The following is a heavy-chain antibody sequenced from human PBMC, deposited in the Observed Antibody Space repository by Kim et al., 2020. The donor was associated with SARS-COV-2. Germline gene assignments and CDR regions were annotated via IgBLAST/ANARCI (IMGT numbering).Heavy chain of an antibody. CDR1: GGSISSGSYY. Sequence: SETLSLTCTVSGGSISSGSYYWSWIRQPAGKGLEWIGRIYTSGSTNDNPSLKSRVTITVDTSKNQFTLKLSSVTAADTAVYYCASEPYYDRYHDYWCQGTLATVSS. CDR3: ASEPYYDRYHDY. J-gene: IGHJ4*02. CDR2: IYTSGST. V-gene: IGHV4-61*02. D-gene: IGHD3-22*01.